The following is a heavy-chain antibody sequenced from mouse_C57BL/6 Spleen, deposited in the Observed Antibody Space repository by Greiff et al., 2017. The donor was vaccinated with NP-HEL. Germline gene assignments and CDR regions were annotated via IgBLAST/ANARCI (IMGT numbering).Heavy chain of an antibody. D-gene: IGHD1-1*01. V-gene: IGHV1-82*01. J-gene: IGHJ2*01. CDR2: IYPGDGDT. Sequence: VQLQQSGPELVKPGASVKISCKASGYAFSSSWMNWVKQRPGKGLEWIGRIYPGDGDTNYNGKFKGKATLTADKSSSTAYMQLSSLTSEDSAVYFCARRGIYYYFDYWGQGTTLTVSS. CDR3: ARRGIYYYFDY. CDR1: GYAFSSSW.